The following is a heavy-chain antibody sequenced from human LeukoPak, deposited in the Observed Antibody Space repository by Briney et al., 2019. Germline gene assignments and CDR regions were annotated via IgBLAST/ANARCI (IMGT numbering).Heavy chain of an antibody. CDR3: ARATYYYDSSGRTLTALDWYFDL. Sequence: GASVKVSCKASGYTFTSYGISWVRQAPGQGLEWMGWISAYNGNTNYAQKLQGRVTMTTDTSTSTAYMELRSLRSDDTAVYYCARATYYYDSSGRTLTALDWYFDLWGRGTLVTVSS. D-gene: IGHD3-22*01. V-gene: IGHV1-18*01. CDR1: GYTFTSYG. CDR2: ISAYNGNT. J-gene: IGHJ2*01.